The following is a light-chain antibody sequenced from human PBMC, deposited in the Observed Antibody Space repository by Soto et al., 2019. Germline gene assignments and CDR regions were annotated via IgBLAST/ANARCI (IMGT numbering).Light chain of an antibody. CDR3: HQYAKGLS. J-gene: IGKJ4*01. V-gene: IGKV3-15*01. CDR2: AAS. CDR1: ESIRKD. Sequence: EIVMTQSPATLSVSPGEGATLSCRSSESIRKDLAWYQQKPGQPPRLLIYAASSRATGIPARFSGSGSETEFTLTISSQQSEDFGVFYCHQYAKGLSFGGGTRVEIK.